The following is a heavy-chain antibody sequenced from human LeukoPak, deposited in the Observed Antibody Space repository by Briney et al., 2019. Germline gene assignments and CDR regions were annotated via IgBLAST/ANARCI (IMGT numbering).Heavy chain of an antibody. D-gene: IGHD3-3*01. V-gene: IGHV4-39*07. CDR3: ARSPDDFWSGYVSWYRYYYYMDV. J-gene: IGHJ6*03. Sequence: PSETLSLTCTVSGDSISSSSYYWGWIRQPPGKELEWIGSIYYSGSTYYNPSLNSRVTISVDTSKNQFSLKLSSVTAADTAVYYCARSPDDFWSGYVSWYRYYYYMDVWGKGTTVTVSS. CDR1: GDSISSSSYY. CDR2: IYYSGST.